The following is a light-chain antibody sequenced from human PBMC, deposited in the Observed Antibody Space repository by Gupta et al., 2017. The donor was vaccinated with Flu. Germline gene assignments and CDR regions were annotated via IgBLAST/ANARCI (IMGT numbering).Light chain of an antibody. CDR3: QVWNTNTDHP. CDR2: DDS. Sequence: SYVLTQPPSVSVAPGQTARIPCGGNDLGSKSVHWYRQKAGQAPVLVVYDDSARPSGIPERFSGSNSGNTATLTISRVEAGDEADYYCQVWNTNTDHPFGGGTKLSVL. V-gene: IGLV3-21*02. CDR1: DLGSKS. J-gene: IGLJ3*02.